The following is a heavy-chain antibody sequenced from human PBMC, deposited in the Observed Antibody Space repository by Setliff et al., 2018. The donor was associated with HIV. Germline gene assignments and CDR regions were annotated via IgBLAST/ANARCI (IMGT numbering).Heavy chain of an antibody. CDR1: GDTFNNCA. V-gene: IGHV1-69*05. Sequence: SVKVSCKASGDTFNNCAVTWVRQAPGQGLEWMGGSIPLFGTTNYAQKFQGRVTMTRDTSMSTAYMELSSLRSDDTAVYYCARGTAPRPASVLEFLEWLFPNWFDPWGQGTLVTVSS. CDR2: SIPLFGTT. D-gene: IGHD3-3*02. J-gene: IGHJ5*02. CDR3: ARGTAPRPASVLEFLEWLFPNWFDP.